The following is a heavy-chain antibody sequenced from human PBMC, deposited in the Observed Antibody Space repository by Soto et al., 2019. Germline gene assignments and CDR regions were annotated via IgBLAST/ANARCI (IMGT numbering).Heavy chain of an antibody. V-gene: IGHV3-30*03. J-gene: IGHJ4*02. CDR2: ISYDGNNQ. CDR3: SVLYVWGSDFDL. D-gene: IGHD3-16*01. CDR1: GFPLSFYV. Sequence: QEQLVESGGGVVQPGRSLRLSCAASGFPLSFYVVHWVRQAPGKGLEWVAVISYDGNNQYYADFAKGRFTISRDNSKNTVFLQMNSLRPEDTAIYYCSVLYVWGSDFDLWGQGALVTVSP.